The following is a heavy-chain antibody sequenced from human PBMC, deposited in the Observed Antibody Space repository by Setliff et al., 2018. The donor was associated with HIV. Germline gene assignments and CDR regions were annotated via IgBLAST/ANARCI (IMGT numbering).Heavy chain of an antibody. CDR1: SSSIRGGGYY. CDR3: ARGTPDPEVWYFDL. J-gene: IGHJ2*01. V-gene: IGHV4-31*03. CDR2: TYHSGST. Sequence: TLSITCTVSSSSIRGGGYYWNWSRQHPGKGLEWIGYTYHSGSTYYNPSLKSRVTISVDTSKNQFSLKLSSVTAADTAIYYCARGTPDPEVWYFDLWGRGTLVTVSS.